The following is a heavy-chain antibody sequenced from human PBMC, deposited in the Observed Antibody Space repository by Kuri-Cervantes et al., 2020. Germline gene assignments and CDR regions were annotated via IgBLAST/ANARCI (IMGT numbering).Heavy chain of an antibody. V-gene: IGHV3-33*01. D-gene: IGHD3-10*01. CDR3: ARDNSPKLKNFAF. J-gene: IGHJ4*02. Sequence: GESLKISCAASGFTFSSYGMHWVRQAPGKGLEWVAVIWYDGSNKYYADSVKGRFTTSRDNSKNTLSLQMNSLRAEDTAVYYCARDNSPKLKNFAFWGQGTLVTVSS. CDR2: IWYDGSNK. CDR1: GFTFSSYG.